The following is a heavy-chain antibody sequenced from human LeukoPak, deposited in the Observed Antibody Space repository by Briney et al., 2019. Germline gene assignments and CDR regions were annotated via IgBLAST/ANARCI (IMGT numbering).Heavy chain of an antibody. D-gene: IGHD2-15*01. CDR1: GFTFSSYS. CDR3: ARVGPSDIVVVVALDY. CDR2: ISSSSSTI. V-gene: IGHV3-48*02. Sequence: GGSLRLSCAASGFTFSSYSMNWVRQAPGKGLEWVSYISSSSSTIYYADSVKGRFTISRDNAKNSLCLQMNSLRDEDTAVYYCARVGPSDIVVVVALDYWGQGTLVTVSS. J-gene: IGHJ4*02.